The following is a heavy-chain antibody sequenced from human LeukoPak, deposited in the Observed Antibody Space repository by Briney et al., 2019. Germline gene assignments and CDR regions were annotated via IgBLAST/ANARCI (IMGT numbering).Heavy chain of an antibody. CDR3: ATVSVVTGYGMDV. V-gene: IGHV5-51*01. CDR1: GYSFTSYW. D-gene: IGHD1-14*01. Sequence: KHGESLKISCKGSGYSFTSYWIGWVRQMPGKGLEWMGIIYPGDSDTRYSPSFQGQVTISADKSISTAYLQWSSLKASDTAMYYCATVSVVTGYGMDVWGQGTTVIVSS. J-gene: IGHJ6*02. CDR2: IYPGDSDT.